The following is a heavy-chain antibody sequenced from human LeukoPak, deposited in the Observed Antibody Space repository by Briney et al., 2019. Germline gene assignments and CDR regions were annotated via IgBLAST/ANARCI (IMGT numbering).Heavy chain of an antibody. V-gene: IGHV3-66*02. Sequence: GGSLRLSCAASGFTVSSNYVSWVRQAPGKGLEWVSVIYSGGSTYYADSVKGRFTISRDNSKNTLYLQMNSLRAEDTAVYYCARDERFEYSSSSYAFDIWGQGTMVTVSS. CDR3: ARDERFEYSSSSYAFDI. D-gene: IGHD6-6*01. CDR1: GFTVSSNY. J-gene: IGHJ3*02. CDR2: IYSGGST.